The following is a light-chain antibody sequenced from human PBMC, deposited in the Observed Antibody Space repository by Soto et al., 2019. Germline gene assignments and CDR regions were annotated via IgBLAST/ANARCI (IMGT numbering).Light chain of an antibody. V-gene: IGLV1-47*01. J-gene: IGLJ3*02. CDR3: AAWDDSLSGSLE. CDR2: RDN. Sequence: QAVVTQPPSASGTPGQRVTMSCSGSSSNIGSYYVYWYQQLPGTAPKLLISRDNQRPSGVPDRFSGSKSGTSASLAISGLRSEDEADYYCAAWDDSLSGSLEFGGGTKVTVL. CDR1: SSNIGSYY.